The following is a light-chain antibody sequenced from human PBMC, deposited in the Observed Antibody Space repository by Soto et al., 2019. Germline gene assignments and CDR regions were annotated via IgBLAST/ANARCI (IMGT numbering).Light chain of an antibody. V-gene: IGKV4-1*01. CDR2: WAS. J-gene: IGKJ2*01. CDR1: QSVLYNSNNYNY. CDR3: KQYYLIPHT. Sequence: DIVMTQSPDSLAVSLGERASINCKSSQSVLYNSNNYNYLAWYQQKPGQPPKLLIYWASTRESGVPDRFSGSGYGTDFTLTISSLQAEDVAVYYCKQYYLIPHTFGQGTKLEIK.